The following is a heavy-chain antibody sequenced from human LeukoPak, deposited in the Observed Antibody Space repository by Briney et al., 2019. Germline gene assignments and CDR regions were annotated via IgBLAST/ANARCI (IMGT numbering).Heavy chain of an antibody. CDR3: ARAPRNYYDSSGYYSFPFDY. Sequence: GGSLRLSCAASGVTFSSYNMNWVRQAPGKGLEWVSYISGSSSAIYYADSLKGRFTISRDNAKNSLYLHMNSLRAEDTAVYYCARAPRNYYDSSGYYSFPFDYWGQRTLVTVSS. CDR2: ISGSSSAI. CDR1: GVTFSSYN. V-gene: IGHV3-21*05. D-gene: IGHD3-22*01. J-gene: IGHJ4*02.